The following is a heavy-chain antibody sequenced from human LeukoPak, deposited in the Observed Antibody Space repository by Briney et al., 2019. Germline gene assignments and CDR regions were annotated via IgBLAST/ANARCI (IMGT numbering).Heavy chain of an antibody. J-gene: IGHJ4*02. V-gene: IGHV3-21*01. CDR2: ISSSSSYI. D-gene: IGHD5-12*01. Sequence: GGSLRLSCAASGFTFSSYSMNWVRQAPGKGLEWVSSISSSSSYIYYADSVKGRFTISRDNAKNSLYLQMNSLRAEDTAVYYCARDGGVATITDFDYWGQGTLVTVSS. CDR3: ARDGGVATITDFDY. CDR1: GFTFSSYS.